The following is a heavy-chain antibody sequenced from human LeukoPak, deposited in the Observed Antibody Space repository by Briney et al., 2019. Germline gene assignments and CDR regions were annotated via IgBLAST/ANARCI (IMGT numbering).Heavy chain of an antibody. V-gene: IGHV1-69*04. Sequence: SVKVSCKASGGTFSSYAISWVRQAPGQGLEWMGRIIPIFGIANYAQKFQGRVTITADKSTSTAYMELSSLRSEDTAVYYCARDLTYCGSTSCYTGHYYYYYGMDVWGQGTTVTVSS. D-gene: IGHD2-2*02. CDR2: IIPIFGIA. J-gene: IGHJ6*02. CDR1: GGTFSSYA. CDR3: ARDLTYCGSTSCYTGHYYYYYGMDV.